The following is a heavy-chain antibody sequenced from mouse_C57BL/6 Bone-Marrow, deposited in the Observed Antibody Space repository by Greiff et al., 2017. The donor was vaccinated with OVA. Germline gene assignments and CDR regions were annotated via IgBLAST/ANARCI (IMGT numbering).Heavy chain of an antibody. CDR2: IYPGDGDT. CDR3: ARYGTSDY. D-gene: IGHD1-1*01. J-gene: IGHJ2*01. CDR1: GYAFSSSW. Sequence: LEESGPELVKPGASVKISCKASGYAFSSSWMNWVKQRPGKGLEWIGRIYPGDGDTNYNGKFKGKATLTADKSSSTAYMQLSSLTSEDSAVYFCARYGTSDYWGQGTTLKVSS. V-gene: IGHV1-82*01.